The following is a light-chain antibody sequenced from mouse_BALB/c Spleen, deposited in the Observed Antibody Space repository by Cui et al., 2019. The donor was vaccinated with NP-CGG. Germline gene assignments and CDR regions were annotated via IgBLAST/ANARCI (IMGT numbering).Light chain of an antibody. CDR2: GTN. J-gene: IGLJ1*01. CDR3: ALWYSNHWV. CDR1: TGAVTTSNY. Sequence: AVVTQEFALTTSPGETVTLTCRSSTGAVTTSNYANWVQEKPDHLFTGLIGGTNNRAPGIPARFSGSLIGDKAALTITGAQTDDEAIYFCALWYSNHWVFGGGTKLTVL. V-gene: IGLV1*01.